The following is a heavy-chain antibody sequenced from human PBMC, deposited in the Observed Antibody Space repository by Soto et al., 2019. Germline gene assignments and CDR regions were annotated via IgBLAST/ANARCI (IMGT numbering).Heavy chain of an antibody. Sequence: QITLKESGPTLVRPTQTLTLTCTFSGFSLSTTGVGVGWIRQPPGKALEWLALISWDDDKRYSPSLKSRLTITKDTSKNEVILTMTNMDPVDTATYYCAQRLSDYGLGRERATYFDPWGQGTQVTVSS. D-gene: IGHD3-10*01. J-gene: IGHJ5*02. CDR2: ISWDDDK. CDR1: GFSLSTTGVG. CDR3: AQRLSDYGLGRERATYFDP. V-gene: IGHV2-5*02.